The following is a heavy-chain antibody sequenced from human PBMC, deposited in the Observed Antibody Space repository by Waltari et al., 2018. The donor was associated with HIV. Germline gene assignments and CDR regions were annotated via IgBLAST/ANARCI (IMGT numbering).Heavy chain of an antibody. Sequence: HVQLVESGGGVVQPGRSLRLSCRVSGFSLSGYGMHWVRQAPGKGRGWVAVLYYDGTTTYYADSVKGRFTTSRDNARNTVFLQMDSLRGDDTAVYFCARGGTSQAFDMWGRGTMVTVSS. V-gene: IGHV3-30*19. D-gene: IGHD2-2*01. CDR2: LYYDGTTT. CDR3: ARGGTSQAFDM. J-gene: IGHJ3*02. CDR1: GFSLSGYG.